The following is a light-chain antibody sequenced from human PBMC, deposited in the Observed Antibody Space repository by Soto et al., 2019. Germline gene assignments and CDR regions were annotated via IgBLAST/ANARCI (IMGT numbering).Light chain of an antibody. CDR1: QSVSSN. CDR2: GAS. Sequence: EIVMRQSPVTLSVSPGERVTLSCRASQSVSSNLAWYQQKPGQAPRLLIYGASTRATGIPARFSGSGSGTEFTLTISSLQSEDFAVYYCQQYNNWPGWAFGQGTKVE. V-gene: IGKV3-15*01. CDR3: QQYNNWPGWA. J-gene: IGKJ1*01.